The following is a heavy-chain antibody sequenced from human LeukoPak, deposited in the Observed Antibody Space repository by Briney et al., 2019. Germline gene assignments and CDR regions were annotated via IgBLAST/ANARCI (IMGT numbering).Heavy chain of an antibody. CDR1: GFTFSNFW. Sequence: GGSLRLSCATSGFTFSNFWISWVRQAPGRGLEWVANLHPDGNEKYHVESVKGRFTISRDNTRDLLFLQMNGLRVEDTAVYYCARGDDFSGDHWGQGTLVTVSS. V-gene: IGHV3-7*04. CDR2: LHPDGNEK. CDR3: ARGDDFSGDH. D-gene: IGHD1-1*01. J-gene: IGHJ4*02.